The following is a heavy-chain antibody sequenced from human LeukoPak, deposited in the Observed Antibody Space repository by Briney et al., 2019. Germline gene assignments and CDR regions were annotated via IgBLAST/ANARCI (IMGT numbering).Heavy chain of an antibody. J-gene: IGHJ4*02. CDR1: GGSISSGSYY. CDR3: ARHRKICFDY. CDR2: INHSGST. Sequence: PSETLSLTCTVSGGSISSGSYYWSWIRQPPGKGLEWIGEINHSGSTNYNPSLKSRVTISVDTSKNQFSLKLSSVTAADTAVYYCARHRKICFDYWGQGTLVTVSS. V-gene: IGHV4-39*01.